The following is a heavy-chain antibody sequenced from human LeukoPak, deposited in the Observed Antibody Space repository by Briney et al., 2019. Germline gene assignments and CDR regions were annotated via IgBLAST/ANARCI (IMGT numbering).Heavy chain of an antibody. J-gene: IGHJ4*02. CDR2: IIPIFGTA. Sequence: GASVKVSCKASGGTFSSYAISWVRQAPGQGLEWMGGIIPIFGTANYAQKFQGRVTITTDESTSTAYMELSSLRSEDTAVYYCASSPYCSSTSCYTHFDYWGQGTLVTVSS. D-gene: IGHD2-2*02. CDR1: GGTFSSYA. V-gene: IGHV1-69*05. CDR3: ASSPYCSSTSCYTHFDY.